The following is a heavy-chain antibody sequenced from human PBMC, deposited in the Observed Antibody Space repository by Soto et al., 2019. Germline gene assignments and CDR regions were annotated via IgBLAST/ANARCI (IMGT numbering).Heavy chain of an antibody. J-gene: IGHJ5*02. Sequence: EVQLVESGGGLVKPGGSLRLSCAASGFTFSSHGMNWVRQAPGKGLEWVSCITSTSSFIYYADSVKGRFTISRDNAKNSLPLQPDSRRAADTAVYYCARGAVVGTGQETDARGQGIPVTVSS. CDR2: ITSTSSFI. D-gene: IGHD6-19*01. CDR1: GFTFSSHG. V-gene: IGHV3-21*01. CDR3: ARGAVVGTGQETDA.